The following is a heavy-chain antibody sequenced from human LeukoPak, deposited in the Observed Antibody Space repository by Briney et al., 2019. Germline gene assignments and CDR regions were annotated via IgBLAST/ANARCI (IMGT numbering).Heavy chain of an antibody. CDR1: GYXFTNYW. Sequence: GESLKISCNGSGYXFTNYWISWVRQMPGKGLEWMGRIDPSDSYTNYSPSFQGHVTISADKSISTAYLQWSSLKASDTAMYYCARGDDYNPLDYWGQGTLVTVSS. D-gene: IGHD5-24*01. J-gene: IGHJ4*02. CDR3: ARGDDYNPLDY. CDR2: IDPSDSYT. V-gene: IGHV5-10-1*01.